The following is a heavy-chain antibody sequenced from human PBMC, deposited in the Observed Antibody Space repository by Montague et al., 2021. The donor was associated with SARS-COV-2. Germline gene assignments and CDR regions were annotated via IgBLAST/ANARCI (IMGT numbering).Heavy chain of an antibody. CDR2: IYHSGDS. J-gene: IGHJ4*02. CDR3: ARVPDPMRFHSDASEYYSYFDS. CDR1: GYSITNGYY. D-gene: IGHD2/OR15-2a*01. V-gene: IGHV4-38-2*02. Sequence: SETLSLTYTVSGYSITNGYYWAWIRQPPGKGLEWIGMIYHSGDSYYNPSLKSRVTISVDTSKNQFSLRLSDVSAADTALYYCARVPDPMRFHSDASEYYSYFDSWGQGALVTVSS.